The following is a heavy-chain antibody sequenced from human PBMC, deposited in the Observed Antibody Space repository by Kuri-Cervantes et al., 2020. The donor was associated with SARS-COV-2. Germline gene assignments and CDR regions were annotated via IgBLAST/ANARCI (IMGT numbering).Heavy chain of an antibody. Sequence: SETLSLTCTVSGGSISSHYWGWVRQPPGKGLEWIGSIYFSGSTYYTPSLKSRVTISVDTSKNQFSLKLTSVTATDTAVYYCGRQASDWHIDYWGQGTLVTVSS. CDR3: GRQASDWHIDY. J-gene: IGHJ4*02. CDR2: IYFSGST. V-gene: IGHV4-39*01. CDR1: GGSISSHY. D-gene: IGHD3-9*01.